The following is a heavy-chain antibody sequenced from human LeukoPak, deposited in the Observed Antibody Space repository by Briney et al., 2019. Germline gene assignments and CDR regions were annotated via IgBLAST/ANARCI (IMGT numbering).Heavy chain of an antibody. Sequence: SETLSLTCTVSGGSISSSSYYWGWIRQPPGKGLEWIGSIYYSGSTYYNPYLKSRVTISVDTSKNQFSLKLSSVTAADTAVYYCARGHTSRDGYYNWFDPWGQGTLVTVSS. CDR3: ARGHTSRDGYYNWFDP. CDR1: GGSISSSSYY. D-gene: IGHD5-24*01. J-gene: IGHJ5*02. V-gene: IGHV4-39*07. CDR2: IYYSGST.